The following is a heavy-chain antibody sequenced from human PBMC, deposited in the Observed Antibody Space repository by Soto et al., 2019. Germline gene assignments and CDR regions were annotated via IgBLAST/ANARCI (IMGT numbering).Heavy chain of an antibody. J-gene: IGHJ4*02. D-gene: IGHD1-1*01. CDR3: ARRAXTNGWNGFGADKYYFDF. Sequence: AAPVKVSCKASGYTFTSCDIYWVRPATGQGLEWMGWMNHNTGNSGYAQKFQGRVTMTSDSSINTVHMELSSLRFEDTAVYYCARRAXTNGWNGFGADKYYFDFWGQGTLVTVSS. V-gene: IGHV1-8*01. CDR1: GYTFTSCD. CDR2: MNHNTGNS.